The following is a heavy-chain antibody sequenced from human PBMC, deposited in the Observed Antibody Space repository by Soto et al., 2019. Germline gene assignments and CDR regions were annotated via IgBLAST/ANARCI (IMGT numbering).Heavy chain of an antibody. D-gene: IGHD5-18*01. CDR3: AKESGYSYGYYYYGMDV. CDR1: GFTFSSYA. CDR2: ISGSGGST. Sequence: GGSLRLSCAASGFTFSSYAMSWVRQAPGKGLEWVSAISGSGGSTYYADSVKGRFTISRDNSKNTLYLQMNSLRAEDTAVYYCAKESGYSYGYYYYGMDVWGQGTTVTVSS. V-gene: IGHV3-23*01. J-gene: IGHJ6*02.